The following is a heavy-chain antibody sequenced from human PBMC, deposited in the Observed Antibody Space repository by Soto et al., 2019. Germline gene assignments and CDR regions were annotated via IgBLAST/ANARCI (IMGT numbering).Heavy chain of an antibody. D-gene: IGHD2-15*01. CDR1: GFPFSSYG. J-gene: IGHJ4*02. V-gene: IGHV3-30*18. Sequence: QVQLVESGGGVVQPGRSLRLSCAASGFPFSSYGMHWVRQVPGKGLGWAAVISDDGSKEWYADSVKGRFTISRDNSKNPLSVELHSRTAEDTGVDSCAKVLAAGSQHEGADSWGPGAVATGSS. CDR3: AKVLAAGSQHEGADS. CDR2: ISDDGSKE.